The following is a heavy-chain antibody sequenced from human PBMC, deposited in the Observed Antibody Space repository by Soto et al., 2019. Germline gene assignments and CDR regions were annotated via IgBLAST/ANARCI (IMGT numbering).Heavy chain of an antibody. CDR1: GFTFSSYA. CDR3: ARDEAGFGVVVGSKAYYYGMDV. D-gene: IGHD3-22*01. V-gene: IGHV3-30-3*01. J-gene: IGHJ6*02. Sequence: QVQLVESGGGVVQPGRSLRLSCAASGFTFSSYAMHWVRQAPGTGLEWVAVISYDGSNKYYADSVKGRFTISRDNSKNTLYLQMNSLRAEDTAVYYCARDEAGFGVVVGSKAYYYGMDVWGQGTTVTVSS. CDR2: ISYDGSNK.